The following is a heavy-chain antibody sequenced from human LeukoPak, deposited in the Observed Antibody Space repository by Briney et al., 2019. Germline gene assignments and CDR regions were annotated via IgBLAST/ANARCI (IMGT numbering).Heavy chain of an antibody. V-gene: IGHV4-30-4*01. CDR2: IYYSGST. D-gene: IGHD2-2*01. Sequence: SQTLSLTCTVSGGSISSGDYYWSWIRQPPGKGLEWIGYIYYSGSTYYHPSLKSRVTISVDTSKNQFSLKLSSVTAADTAVYYCARTRDANAYYYYYGMDVWGQGTTVTVSS. CDR3: ARTRDANAYYYYYGMDV. J-gene: IGHJ6*02. CDR1: GGSISSGDYY.